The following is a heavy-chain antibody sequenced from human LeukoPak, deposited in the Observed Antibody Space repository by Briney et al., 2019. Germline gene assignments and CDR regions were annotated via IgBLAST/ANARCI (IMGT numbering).Heavy chain of an antibody. V-gene: IGHV1-69*05. CDR1: GGSFSSYA. CDR3: GSGYCSSTSCPVYYYYMDV. Sequence: SSVKVSCKASGGSFSSYAISWVRQAPGQGLDWMGGIIPIFGTANYAQKVQGRVTITTDESTSTAYSELSSLRSEDTAVYYCGSGYCSSTSCPVYYYYMDVWGKGNTVTVSS. D-gene: IGHD2-2*01. CDR2: IIPIFGTA. J-gene: IGHJ6*03.